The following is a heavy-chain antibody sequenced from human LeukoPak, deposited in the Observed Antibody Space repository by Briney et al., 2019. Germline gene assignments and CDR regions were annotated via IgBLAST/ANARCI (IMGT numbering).Heavy chain of an antibody. V-gene: IGHV3-23*01. CDR2: ISGSGGST. CDR3: AKLPYGDYALGWFDP. CDR1: GFTFSSYA. J-gene: IGHJ5*02. Sequence: GGSLRLSCAASGFTFSSYAMSWVRQAPGKGLEWVPAISGSGGSTYYADSVKGRFTISRDNSKNTLYLQMNSLRAEDTAVYYCAKLPYGDYALGWFDPWGQGTLVTVSS. D-gene: IGHD4-17*01.